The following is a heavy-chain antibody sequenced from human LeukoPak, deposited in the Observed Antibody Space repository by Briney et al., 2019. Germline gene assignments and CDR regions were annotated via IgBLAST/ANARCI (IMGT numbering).Heavy chain of an antibody. V-gene: IGHV3-33*01. J-gene: IGHJ4*02. CDR1: GFTFSGYG. CDR2: IWYDGSNK. Sequence: PGGSLRLSCAASGFTFSGYGMHWVRQAPGKGLEWVAVIWYDGSNKYYADSVKGRFTISRDNSKNTLYLQMNSLRAEDTAVYYCARPSWGRAVPPYYFDYWGQGTLVTVSS. CDR3: ARPSWGRAVPPYYFDY. D-gene: IGHD3-16*01.